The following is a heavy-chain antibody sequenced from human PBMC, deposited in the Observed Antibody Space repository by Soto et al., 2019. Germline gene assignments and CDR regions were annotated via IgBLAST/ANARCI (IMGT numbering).Heavy chain of an antibody. CDR3: ARCGYSSGWQRGYAFDI. V-gene: IGHV4-34*01. Sequence: QVQLQQWGAGLLKPSETLSLTCAVYGGSFSGYYWSWIRQPPGKGLEWIGEINHSGSTNYNPSLKSRVTISVDPSKNQFSLKLSSVTAADTAVYYCARCGYSSGWQRGYAFDIWGQGTMVTVSS. CDR2: INHSGST. J-gene: IGHJ3*02. D-gene: IGHD6-19*01. CDR1: GGSFSGYY.